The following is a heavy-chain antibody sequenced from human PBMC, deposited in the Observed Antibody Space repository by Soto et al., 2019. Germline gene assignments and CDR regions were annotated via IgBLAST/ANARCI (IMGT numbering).Heavy chain of an antibody. Sequence: PGGSLRLSCAASGFTFSSYAMSWVRQAPGKGLEWVSAISGSGGSTYYADSVKGRFTISRDNSKNTLYLQMNSLRAEDTAVYYFAKAGFDFWSGYYTGIEYYFDYWGQGTLVTVSS. CDR1: GFTFSSYA. J-gene: IGHJ4*02. V-gene: IGHV3-23*01. CDR2: ISGSGGST. CDR3: AKAGFDFWSGYYTGIEYYFDY. D-gene: IGHD3-3*01.